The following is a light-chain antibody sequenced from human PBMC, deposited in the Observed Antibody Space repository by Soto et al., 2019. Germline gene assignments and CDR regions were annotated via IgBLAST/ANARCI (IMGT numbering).Light chain of an antibody. CDR3: QQYNSNSLT. Sequence: DIQMTQSPSTLSASVGDRVTITCRASQSIDSWLAWYQQRPGNVPKLLIYKASTLESGVPSRFSGSGSGTEFTLTINSLQPEDFATYYCQQYNSNSLTFGGGTKVEI. J-gene: IGKJ4*01. CDR1: QSIDSW. CDR2: KAS. V-gene: IGKV1-5*03.